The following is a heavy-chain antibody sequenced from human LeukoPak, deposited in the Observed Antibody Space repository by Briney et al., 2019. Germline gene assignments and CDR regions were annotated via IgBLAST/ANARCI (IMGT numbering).Heavy chain of an antibody. Sequence: PSETLSLTCTVSGDSINSGSYYWSWIRQHPGTGLEWLGYIYYRGDTNYNPSLKSRVTISLDTSKNQFSLKVKSVTAADTAVYYCASAGYSSGWYHYWGQGTRVTVSS. CDR3: ASAGYSSGWYHY. CDR1: GDSINSGSYY. J-gene: IGHJ4*02. D-gene: IGHD6-13*01. V-gene: IGHV4-31*03. CDR2: IYYRGDT.